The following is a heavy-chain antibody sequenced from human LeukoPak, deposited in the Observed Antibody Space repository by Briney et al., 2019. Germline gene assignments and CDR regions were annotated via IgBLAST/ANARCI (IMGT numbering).Heavy chain of an antibody. CDR2: IIPIFGTA. J-gene: IGHJ4*02. D-gene: IGHD3-22*01. CDR3: ARADHYYDSSGYYRPYY. V-gene: IGHV1-69*13. Sequence: ASVKVSCKASGGTFSSYAISWVRQAPGQGLEWMGGIIPIFGTASYAQKFQGRVTITADESTSTAYMELSSLRSEDTAVYYCARADHYYDSSGYYRPYYWGQGTLVTVSS. CDR1: GGTFSSYA.